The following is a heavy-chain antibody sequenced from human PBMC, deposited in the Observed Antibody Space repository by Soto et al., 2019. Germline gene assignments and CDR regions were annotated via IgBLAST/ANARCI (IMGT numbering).Heavy chain of an antibody. V-gene: IGHV2-5*01. CDR1: GFSLSTSGVG. J-gene: IGHJ4*02. CDR3: THRRGNSWYFDY. Sequence: QITLKESGPMLVKPTQTLTLTCTFSGFSLSTSGVGVGWIRQPPGKALEWLALIYWHDAKRYNPSLKSRPTIXKXISKHQLVPKMTNMDPVDTATYYCTHRRGNSWYFDYWGQGTLVTVSS. D-gene: IGHD6-13*01. CDR2: IYWHDAK.